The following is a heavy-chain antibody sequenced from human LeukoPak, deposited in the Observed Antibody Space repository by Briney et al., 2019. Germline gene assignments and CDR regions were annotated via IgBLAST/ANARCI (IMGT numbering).Heavy chain of an antibody. Sequence: PSETLSLTCSVSGGSISGSSYYWAWIRQPPGKGLEWMGSVFHSGRTDTNPSLNSRLSMSVDTSNNQFSLKLTSVTAADTAVYHCVRGSRYHYDSSGYYYEEYFQHWGQGTPVTVSS. CDR1: GGSISGSSYY. CDR2: VFHSGRT. D-gene: IGHD3-22*01. J-gene: IGHJ1*01. V-gene: IGHV4-39*01. CDR3: VRGSRYHYDSSGYYYEEYFQH.